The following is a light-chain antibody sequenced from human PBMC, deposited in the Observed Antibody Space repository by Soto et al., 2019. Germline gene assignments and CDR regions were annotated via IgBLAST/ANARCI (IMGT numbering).Light chain of an antibody. CDR1: QCIRDD. CDR2: DAS. Sequence: IQMTNSPSSLPSSIGERATITCRASQCIRDDLAWYQQKPGRAPRLLIYDASTWDDGVPSRFSGSGSGTDFTLTISCLEPEDFAVYFCLQHCNWLFTFGPGTQL. CDR3: LQHCNWLFT. V-gene: IGKV1-6*01. J-gene: IGKJ5*01.